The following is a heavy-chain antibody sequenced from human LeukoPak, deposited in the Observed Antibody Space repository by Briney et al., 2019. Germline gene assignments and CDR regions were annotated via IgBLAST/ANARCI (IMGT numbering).Heavy chain of an antibody. J-gene: IGHJ5*02. V-gene: IGHV3-48*01. CDR3: ARDRSGDDDFWSGYYTNYFDP. D-gene: IGHD3-3*01. Sequence: ETLSLTCTVSGGSISSSSYYWGWIRQAPGRGLEWVSYISSSSSTKYYADSVKGRFTISRDSAKNSLYLQMNSLRAEDTAVYYCARDRSGDDDFWSGYYTNYFDPWGQGTLVTVSS. CDR2: ISSSSSTK. CDR1: GGSISSSS.